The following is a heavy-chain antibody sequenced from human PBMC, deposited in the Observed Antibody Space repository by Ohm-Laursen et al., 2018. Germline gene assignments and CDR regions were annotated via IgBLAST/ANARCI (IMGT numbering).Heavy chain of an antibody. Sequence: SLRLSCAASGFTMRNYWMSWVRQAPGKGLEWVANIKPDASEEHYVDSVKGRFTISRDNSKNTLYLQMNSLRAEDTAVYYCAKPGRSGGDYWYFDLWGRGTVVTVSS. D-gene: IGHD3-3*01. V-gene: IGHV3-7*03. CDR3: AKPGRSGGDYWYFDL. J-gene: IGHJ2*01. CDR2: IKPDASEE. CDR1: GFTMRNYW.